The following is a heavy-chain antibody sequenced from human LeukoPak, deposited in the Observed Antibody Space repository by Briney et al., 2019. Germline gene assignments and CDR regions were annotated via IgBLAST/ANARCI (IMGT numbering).Heavy chain of an antibody. CDR3: ARDSCAGCRDAFDI. Sequence: ASVKVSCKASGFTFINYNMHWVRQAPGQGLEWMGIINPSGGSTNYAQNFQARVTMTRDTSTSTVYMELSSLRSEDTAVYYCARDSCAGCRDAFDIWGQGTMVTVSS. D-gene: IGHD2-15*01. CDR2: INPSGGST. CDR1: GFTFINYN. V-gene: IGHV1-46*01. J-gene: IGHJ3*02.